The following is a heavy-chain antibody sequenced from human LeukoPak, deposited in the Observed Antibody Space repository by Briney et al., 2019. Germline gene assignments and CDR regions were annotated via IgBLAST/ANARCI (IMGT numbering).Heavy chain of an antibody. V-gene: IGHV4-34*01. J-gene: IGHJ5*02. CDR3: ARGQVPAARGYTWFDP. Sequence: AETLSLTCAVYGWSFNDYYWNWVRQPPGKGLEWIGEVNARGDTNYNPSLKSRVTISVDSSKNQFSLTLPSMIAADTAIYYCARGQVPAARGYTWFDPWGQGTLVTVSS. CDR2: VNARGDT. CDR1: GWSFNDYY. D-gene: IGHD2-2*01.